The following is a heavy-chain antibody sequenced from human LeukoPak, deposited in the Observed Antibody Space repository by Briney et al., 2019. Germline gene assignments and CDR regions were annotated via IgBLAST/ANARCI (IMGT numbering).Heavy chain of an antibody. D-gene: IGHD3-3*01. V-gene: IGHV3-33*01. Sequence: GRSLRLSCAASGFTFSAYGIHWVRQAPGKGLEWVALIRPDGSDTYYADSVKGRFTISRDNSRSTLYLQMNSLGAEDTAVYYCARDRLYYDFWSGYYDAFDIWGQGTMVTVSS. J-gene: IGHJ3*02. CDR3: ARDRLYYDFWSGYYDAFDI. CDR1: GFTFSAYG. CDR2: IRPDGSDT.